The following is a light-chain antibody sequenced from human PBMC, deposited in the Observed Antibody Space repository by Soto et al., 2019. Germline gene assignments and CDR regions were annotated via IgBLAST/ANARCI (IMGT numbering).Light chain of an antibody. J-gene: IGKJ1*01. CDR3: QQRSNWLWT. Sequence: ELVLTPSPATMSLSPGDRATLSCRASQSVSSYLAWYQQKPGQAPRLLIYDASNRATGIPARFSGSGSGTDFTLTISSLEPEDFAVYYCQQRSNWLWTFGQGTKVDIK. CDR1: QSVSSY. V-gene: IGKV3-11*01. CDR2: DAS.